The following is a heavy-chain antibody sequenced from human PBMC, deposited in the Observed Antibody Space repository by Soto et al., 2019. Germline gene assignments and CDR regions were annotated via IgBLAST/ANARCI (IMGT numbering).Heavy chain of an antibody. CDR3: AKDGPEVRVGAFDY. CDR2: ISYDGSNK. J-gene: IGHJ4*02. Sequence: QVQLVESGGGVVQPGRSLRLSCAASGFTFSSSGMHWVRQAPGKGLEWVAVISYDGSNKNYADSVRGRFTISRDNSKSTLYLQMNRLRPEDTAVYYCAKDGPEVRVGAFDYWGQGTLVTVSS. CDR1: GFTFSSSG. D-gene: IGHD1-26*01. V-gene: IGHV3-30*18.